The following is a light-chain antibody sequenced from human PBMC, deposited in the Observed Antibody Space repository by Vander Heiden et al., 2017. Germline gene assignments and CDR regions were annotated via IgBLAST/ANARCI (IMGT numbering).Light chain of an antibody. CDR2: AAS. CDR1: QSISSY. J-gene: IGKJ1*01. V-gene: IGKV1-39*01. Sequence: DIQMPQSPSSLSASVGDRVTITCRASQSISSYLNWYQQKPGKAPKLLIYAASSLQSGVPSRFSGSGSGTDFTLTSSSLQPEDFATYYCQQSYRTPWMFGQGTKVEIK. CDR3: QQSYRTPWM.